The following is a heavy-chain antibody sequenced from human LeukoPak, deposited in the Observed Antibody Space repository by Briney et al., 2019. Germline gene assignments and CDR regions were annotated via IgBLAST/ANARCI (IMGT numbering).Heavy chain of an antibody. CDR3: ARLINYDNTHYQFDY. V-gene: IGHV1-18*01. D-gene: IGHD3-22*01. CDR2: ISAYNGNT. J-gene: IGHJ4*02. CDR1: GYTFTSYG. Sequence: GASVKVSCKASGYTFTSYGISWVRQAPGQGLEWMGWISAYNGNTNYAQKLQGRVTMTTDASTSTAYMELRSLRSDDTAVYYCARLINYDNTHYQFDYWGQGTLVTVSS.